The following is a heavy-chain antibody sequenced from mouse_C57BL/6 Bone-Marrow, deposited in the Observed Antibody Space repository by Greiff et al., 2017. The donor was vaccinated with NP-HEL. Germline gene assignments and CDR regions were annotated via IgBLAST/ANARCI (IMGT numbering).Heavy chain of an antibody. CDR2: INPYNGGT. V-gene: IGHV1-19*01. D-gene: IGHD1-1*01. J-gene: IGHJ2*01. Sequence: VQLQQSGPVLVKPGASVKMSCKASGYTFTDYYMNWVKQSHGKSLEWIGVINPYNGGTSYNQKFKGKATLTVDKSSSTAYMELNSLTSEDSAVYYCASPNPIITTCFDYWGQGTTLTVSS. CDR1: GYTFTDYY. CDR3: ASPNPIITTCFDY.